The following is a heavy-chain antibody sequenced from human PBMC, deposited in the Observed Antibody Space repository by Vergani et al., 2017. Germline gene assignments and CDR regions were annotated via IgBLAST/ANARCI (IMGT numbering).Heavy chain of an antibody. J-gene: IGHJ6*03. D-gene: IGHD1-26*01. V-gene: IGHV3-74*01. CDR3: ARDEWGLLDYFYYMDV. CDR2: INSDGDST. CDR1: GFTFSNYW. Sequence: VQLVESGGGLVQPGGSLRLSCTASGFTFSNYWMQCVRQAPGKGLMWVSRINSDGDSTSYANSVKGRFTISRDNAKNTLYLQMDSLRAEDTAVYYCARDEWGLLDYFYYMDVWGKGTTVTVSS.